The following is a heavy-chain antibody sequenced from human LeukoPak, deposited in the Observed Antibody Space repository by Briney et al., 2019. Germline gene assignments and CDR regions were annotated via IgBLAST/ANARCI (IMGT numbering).Heavy chain of an antibody. Sequence: ASVKVSCKASGYTFTSYDINWVRQATGQGLEWMGWMNPNSGNTGYAQKFQGRVTMTRNTSISTAYMELSSLRSEDTAVYYCARGGYSNNWYDPWGQGTLVTVSS. D-gene: IGHD6-13*01. V-gene: IGHV1-8*01. CDR3: ARGGYSNNWYDP. CDR2: MNPNSGNT. CDR1: GYTFTSYD. J-gene: IGHJ5*02.